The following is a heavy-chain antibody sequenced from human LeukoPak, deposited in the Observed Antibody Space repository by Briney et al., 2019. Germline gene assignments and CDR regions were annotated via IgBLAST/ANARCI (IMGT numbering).Heavy chain of an antibody. CDR1: GYTFTSYA. Sequence: ASVKVSCKASGYTFTSYAMHWVRQAPGQRLEWMGWINAGNGNTKYSQKFQGRVTITRDTSASTAYMELSSLRSEDTAVYYCARAPGRGVITYYFDYRGQGTLVTVSS. CDR3: ARAPGRGVITYYFDY. J-gene: IGHJ4*02. V-gene: IGHV1-3*01. D-gene: IGHD3-10*01. CDR2: INAGNGNT.